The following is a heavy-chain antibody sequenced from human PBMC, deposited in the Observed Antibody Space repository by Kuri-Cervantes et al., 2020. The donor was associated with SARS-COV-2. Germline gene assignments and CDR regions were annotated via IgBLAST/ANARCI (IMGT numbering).Heavy chain of an antibody. CDR3: TTFYTLDVFDY. J-gene: IGHJ4*02. CDR1: GFPFSTYE. V-gene: IGHV3-48*03. Sequence: GESLKISCAASGFPFSTYEMNWVRQAPGKGLEWISYISDGGDTKYYADSVKGRFTISRDSAKNSLYLQMNSLRAEDTAVYYCTTFYTLDVFDYWGQGTLVTVSS. CDR2: ISDGGDTK. D-gene: IGHD2-2*02.